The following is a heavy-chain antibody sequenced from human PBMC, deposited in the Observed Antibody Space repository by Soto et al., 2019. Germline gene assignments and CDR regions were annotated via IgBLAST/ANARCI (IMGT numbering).Heavy chain of an antibody. D-gene: IGHD3-22*01. Sequence: HGESQKISCKGSGYSFAGYWITWVRQKPGKGLEWMGRIDPSDSQTYYSPSFRGHVTISVTKSITTVFLQWSSLRASDTAMYYCARQIYDSDTGPNFQYYFDSWGQGTPVTVSS. J-gene: IGHJ4*02. CDR3: ARQIYDSDTGPNFQYYFDS. CDR1: GYSFAGYW. CDR2: IDPSDSQT. V-gene: IGHV5-10-1*01.